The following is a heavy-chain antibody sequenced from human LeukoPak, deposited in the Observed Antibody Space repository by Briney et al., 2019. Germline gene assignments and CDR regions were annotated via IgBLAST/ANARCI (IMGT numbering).Heavy chain of an antibody. D-gene: IGHD4-11*01. V-gene: IGHV4-39*07. CDR3: ARDGTTVTTTGVPVYNWFDP. J-gene: IGHJ5*02. Sequence: PSETLSLTCTVSGGSISSSSYYWGWIRQPPGTGLEWIGSIYYSGSTYYNPSLKSRVTISVDTSKNQFSLRLSSVTAADTAVYYCARDGTTVTTTGVPVYNWFDPWGQGTLVTVSS. CDR1: GGSISSSSYY. CDR2: IYYSGST.